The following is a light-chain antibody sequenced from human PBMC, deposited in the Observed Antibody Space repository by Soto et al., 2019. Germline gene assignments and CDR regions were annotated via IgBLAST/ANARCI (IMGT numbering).Light chain of an antibody. J-gene: IGKJ2*01. V-gene: IGKV3-15*01. Sequence: IVMTQSPATLSVSPGERAIVSCRASQSIRDNLAWYQQTPGRAPRLLIYGASIRATGVPARFSGSGSGTEFTLTISSLQSEDFAVYYCQQYDYWPPYTFGQGTKVEI. CDR2: GAS. CDR1: QSIRDN. CDR3: QQYDYWPPYT.